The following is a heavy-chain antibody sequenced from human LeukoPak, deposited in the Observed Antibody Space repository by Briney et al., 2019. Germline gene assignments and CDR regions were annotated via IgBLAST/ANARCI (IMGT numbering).Heavy chain of an antibody. CDR3: ARLGSYHDF. V-gene: IGHV4-4*07. CDR1: GGSISGYF. J-gene: IGHJ4*02. D-gene: IGHD1-26*01. CDR2: IHGNGDS. Sequence: SETLSLTCTVSGGSISGYFWSWIRQPAGKGLEWIGRIHGNGDSNQNPSLKSRITMALDTSRNQVSLKLTSVTAADTAVYFCARLGSYHDFWGQGALVTVSS.